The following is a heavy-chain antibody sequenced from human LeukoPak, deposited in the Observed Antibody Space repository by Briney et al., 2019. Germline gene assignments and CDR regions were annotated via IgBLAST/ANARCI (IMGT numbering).Heavy chain of an antibody. D-gene: IGHD3-16*01. Sequence: GGSLRLSCAASGFIFSDYYMSWIRQPPRKGLEWISYISNTCSAIYYADSVKGRLTVSRDNAKNSLYLQLNSLRAEDTAVYYCARDRLPYYENSGETSPDYWGQGTLVTVSS. J-gene: IGHJ4*02. CDR2: ISNTCSAI. V-gene: IGHV3-11*01. CDR1: GFIFSDYY. CDR3: ARDRLPYYENSGETSPDY.